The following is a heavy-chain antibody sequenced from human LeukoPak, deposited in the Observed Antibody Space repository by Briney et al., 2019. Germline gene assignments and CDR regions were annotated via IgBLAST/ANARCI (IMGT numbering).Heavy chain of an antibody. D-gene: IGHD3-10*01. Sequence: SETLSLTCTVSGGSISSYYWDWIRQPAGRGLEWIGRIYSSGDTNYNPSLKSRVTMSVDTSKNQSSLRLSSLTAADTAVYYCARDVGSGGGTFPTYHFDFWGQGTLVTVSS. V-gene: IGHV4-4*07. CDR1: GGSISSYY. CDR3: ARDVGSGGGTFPTYHFDF. CDR2: IYSSGDT. J-gene: IGHJ4*02.